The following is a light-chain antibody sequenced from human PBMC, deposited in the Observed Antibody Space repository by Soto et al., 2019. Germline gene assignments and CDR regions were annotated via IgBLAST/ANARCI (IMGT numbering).Light chain of an antibody. J-gene: IGLJ3*02. CDR2: FNSDGSH. CDR3: QTWGTGILV. Sequence: QSVLTQSPSASASLGASVKLTCALSSGHSSYAIAWHQQQPEKGPRALMKFNSDGSHTRGDGIPDRFSGSSSGAERYLTISSLQSEDEADYYCQTWGTGILVFGGGTTVTVL. V-gene: IGLV4-69*01. CDR1: SGHSSYA.